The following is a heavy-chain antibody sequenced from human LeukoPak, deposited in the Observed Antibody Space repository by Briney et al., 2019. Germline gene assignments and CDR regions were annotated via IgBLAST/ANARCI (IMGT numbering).Heavy chain of an antibody. V-gene: IGHV4-61*02. D-gene: IGHD6-19*01. Sequence: SETLSLTCAVSGGSISSGDYYWSWIRQPPGKGLEWIGRIYSSGSTNYNPSLKSRVTMSVDTSKNQFTLKMTSVTAADTAVYYCTRVGNSGWYRGVFYPWGQGTLVTVSS. J-gene: IGHJ5*02. CDR2: IYSSGST. CDR1: GGSISSGDYY. CDR3: TRVGNSGWYRGVFYP.